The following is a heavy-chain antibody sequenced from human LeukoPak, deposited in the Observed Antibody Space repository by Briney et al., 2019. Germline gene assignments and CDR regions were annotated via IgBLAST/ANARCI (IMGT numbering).Heavy chain of an antibody. CDR3: AKDDPTAYFDY. V-gene: IGHV3-30*02. D-gene: IGHD4-17*01. CDR2: IRSDGTIK. Sequence: GGSLGLSCAASGFTFSNYGMDWVRQAPGKGLEWVAFIRSDGTIKYYPDSVKGRFTISRDNSKNTLYLQMDSLRAEDTAVYYCAKDDPTAYFDYWGQGTLVTVSS. CDR1: GFTFSNYG. J-gene: IGHJ4*02.